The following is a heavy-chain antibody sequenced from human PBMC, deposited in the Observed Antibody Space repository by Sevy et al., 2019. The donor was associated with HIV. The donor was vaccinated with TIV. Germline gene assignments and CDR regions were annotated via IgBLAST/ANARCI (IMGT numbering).Heavy chain of an antibody. CDR2: ISGSGGST. CDR3: ARRPDLGVVILTGVLDV. V-gene: IGHV3-23*01. D-gene: IGHD3-3*01. J-gene: IGHJ6*02. CDR1: GFSFSSYA. Sequence: GGSLRLSCAASGFSFSSYAMSWVRQTPGKGLQWVSVISGSGGSTYYAHSVKGRFTIFRDNSRNTVYLQMNSLRAEDTAVYYCARRPDLGVVILTGVLDVWGQGTTVTVSS.